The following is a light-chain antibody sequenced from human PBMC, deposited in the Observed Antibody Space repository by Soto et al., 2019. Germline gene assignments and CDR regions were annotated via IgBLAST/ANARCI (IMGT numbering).Light chain of an antibody. V-gene: IGKV1-33*01. CDR2: DAS. CDR1: QDISNY. CDR3: QQYDNRPLT. Sequence: DIQMTQSPSSLSASVGDRVTITCQASQDISNYLYWYQQKPGKAPKLLIYDASNLETGVPSRFSGSGSGTDFTFSISSLQPEDIATYYCQQYDNRPLTFGGGTKVEI. J-gene: IGKJ4*01.